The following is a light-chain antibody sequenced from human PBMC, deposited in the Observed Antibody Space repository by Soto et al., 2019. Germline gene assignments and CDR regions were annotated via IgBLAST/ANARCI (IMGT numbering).Light chain of an antibody. CDR1: QSVSSDY. CDR3: QQYGSSSIT. V-gene: IGKV3-20*01. CDR2: YAS. J-gene: IGKJ5*01. Sequence: DIVLTQSPAALSLSPGERATLSCRASQSVSSDYLTWYQQKAGQAPRLLVYYASSRATGVPDRFSGSGSGTDFTLIISRLEPEDFAMYYCQQYGSSSITFGQGTRLEIK.